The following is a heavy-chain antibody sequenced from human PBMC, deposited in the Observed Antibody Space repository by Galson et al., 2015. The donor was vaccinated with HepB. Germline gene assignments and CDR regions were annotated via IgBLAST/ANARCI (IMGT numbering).Heavy chain of an antibody. D-gene: IGHD1-26*01. Sequence: CAISGDSVSSNSAAWNWIRQSPSRGLEWLGRTYYRSKWYNDYAVSVKSRITINPDTSKNQFSLQLNSVTPEDTAVYYCARVGGWELLTGPFDYWGQGTLVTVSS. CDR1: GDSVSSNSAA. CDR3: ARVGGWELLTGPFDY. CDR2: TYYRSKWYN. J-gene: IGHJ4*02. V-gene: IGHV6-1*01.